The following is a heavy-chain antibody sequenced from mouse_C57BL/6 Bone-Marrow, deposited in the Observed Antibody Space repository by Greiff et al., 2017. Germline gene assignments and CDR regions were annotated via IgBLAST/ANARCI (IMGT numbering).Heavy chain of an antibody. CDR1: GFSLTSYG. V-gene: IGHV2-9*01. J-gene: IGHJ3*01. CDR3: ARHSGGLFAY. Sequence: QVQLKESGPGLVAPSPSLSITCTVSGFSLTSYGVDWVRQPPGKGLEWLGEIWGGGSTNYNSAHMSRLSISKDNSKSHVFLKMNSLQTDATAMYCCARHSGGLFAYWGQGTRVTVSA. CDR2: IWGGGST.